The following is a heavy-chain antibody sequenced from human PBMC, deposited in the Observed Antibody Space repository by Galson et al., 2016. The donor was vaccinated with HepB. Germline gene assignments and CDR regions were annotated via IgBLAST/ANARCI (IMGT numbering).Heavy chain of an antibody. CDR2: VSAYNGHT. V-gene: IGHV1-18*01. CDR1: GYTFTTYG. CDR3: ARDTGKWKLPRDFDY. D-gene: IGHD1-26*01. Sequence: SVKVSCKASGYTFTTYGISWVRQAPGQGLEWMGWVSAYNGHTNYAQQLQGRVTMTTDTSTTTAYMELRSLTSDDTAVYYCARDTGKWKLPRDFDYWGQGTLVTVSS. J-gene: IGHJ4*02.